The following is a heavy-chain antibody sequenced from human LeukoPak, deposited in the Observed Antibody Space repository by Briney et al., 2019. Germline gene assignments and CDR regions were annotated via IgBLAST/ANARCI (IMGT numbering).Heavy chain of an antibody. J-gene: IGHJ4*02. V-gene: IGHV3-21*06. CDR3: ARDGPLGVTYYYSN. CDR2: ISRSSSYI. D-gene: IGHD3-10*01. CDR1: GFTFSSYA. Sequence: GGSLRLSCSASGFTFSSYAMNWVRQAPGKGLEWVSSISRSSSYIYYADSLKGRFTISRDNSKNTLYLQMNSLRAEDTAVYYCARDGPLGVTYYYSNWGQGTLVTVSS.